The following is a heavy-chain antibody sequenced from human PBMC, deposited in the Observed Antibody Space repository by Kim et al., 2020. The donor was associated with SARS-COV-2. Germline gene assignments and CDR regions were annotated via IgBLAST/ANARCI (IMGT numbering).Heavy chain of an antibody. CDR3: ARATQTKLWFGELSADPIHI. CDR1: GCSVSSGSYY. J-gene: IGHJ4*02. V-gene: IGHV4-61*01. D-gene: IGHD3-10*01. Sequence: SETLSLTCTVSGCSVSSGSYYWSWIRQPPGKGLEWIGYIYYSGSTNYNPSLKSRVTISVDTSKNQFSLKLSSVTAADTAVYYCARATQTKLWFGELSADPIHIWGQGTLVTVSS. CDR2: IYYSGST.